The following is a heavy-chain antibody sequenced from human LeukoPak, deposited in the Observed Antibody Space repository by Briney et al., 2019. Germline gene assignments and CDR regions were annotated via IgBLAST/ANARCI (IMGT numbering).Heavy chain of an antibody. CDR2: IYYSGST. CDR1: GGSINNYY. Sequence: SETVSLTCTVSGGSINNYYWSWIRQPPGKGLEWIGFIYYSGSTNYNPSLKSRVTISLDTSKNQFSLNLSSVTAADTAVYYCAARGDGYNNWHFDLWGPGTLVTVSS. D-gene: IGHD5-24*01. V-gene: IGHV4-59*01. J-gene: IGHJ2*01. CDR3: AARGDGYNNWHFDL.